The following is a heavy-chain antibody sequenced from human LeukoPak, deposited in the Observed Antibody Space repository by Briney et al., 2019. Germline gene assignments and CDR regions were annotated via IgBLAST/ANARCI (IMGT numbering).Heavy chain of an antibody. D-gene: IGHD3-10*01. CDR2: ISPSGGNT. Sequence: GGSLRLSCVASGLTVSSYSMNWVRQAPGKGLEWVSGISPSGGNTYYADSVKGRFTISRDNSKDTLYLRMNSLRAEDTAVYYCAKDRGYNVHSNFDCWGQGTLVTVSS. V-gene: IGHV3-23*01. J-gene: IGHJ4*02. CDR3: AKDRGYNVHSNFDC. CDR1: GLTVSSYS.